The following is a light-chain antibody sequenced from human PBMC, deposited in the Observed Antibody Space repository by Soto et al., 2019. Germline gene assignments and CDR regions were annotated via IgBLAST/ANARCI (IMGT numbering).Light chain of an antibody. J-gene: IGLJ2*01. CDR3: SSYTSSSTSVV. CDR2: DVS. Sequence: QSALTQAASVSGSPGQSITISCTGTSSDVGTYNYVSWYQQHPGKAPKLMIYDVSNRPSGVSDRFSGSKSGNTASLTISGLQAEDEADYYCSSYTSSSTSVVFGGGTKLTVL. CDR1: SSDVGTYNY. V-gene: IGLV2-14*01.